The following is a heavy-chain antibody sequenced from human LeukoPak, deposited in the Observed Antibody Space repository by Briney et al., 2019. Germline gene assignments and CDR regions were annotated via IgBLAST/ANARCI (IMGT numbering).Heavy chain of an antibody. CDR3: ASSGGSYYWNKQTFHY. Sequence: PSETLSLTCAVYGGSFSGYYWSWIRQPPGKGLEWIGEINHSGSTNYNPSLKSRVTISVDTSKNQFSLKLSSVTAADTAVYYCASSGGSYYWNKQTFHYWGQGTLVTVSS. CDR2: INHSGST. J-gene: IGHJ4*02. CDR1: GGSFSGYY. D-gene: IGHD1-26*01. V-gene: IGHV4-34*01.